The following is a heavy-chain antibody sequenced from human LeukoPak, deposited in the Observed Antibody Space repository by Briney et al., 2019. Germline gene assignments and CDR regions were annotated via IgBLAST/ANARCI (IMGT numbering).Heavy chain of an antibody. J-gene: IGHJ4*02. CDR3: VRERTNYYDSSGYY. CDR2: IKQDGSEK. CDR1: GFTFSSYW. Sequence: QPGGSLRLSCAASGFTFSSYWMSWVRQAPGKGLEWVANIKQDGSEKYYVDSVKGRFTISRDNAKNSLYLEMNSLRAEDTAVYYCVRERTNYYDSSGYYWGQGTLVTVSS. V-gene: IGHV3-7*05. D-gene: IGHD3-22*01.